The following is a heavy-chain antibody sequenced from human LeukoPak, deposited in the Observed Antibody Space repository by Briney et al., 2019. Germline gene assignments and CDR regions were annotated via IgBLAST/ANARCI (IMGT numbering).Heavy chain of an antibody. CDR3: ALAAPSYSSGAGSFDY. J-gene: IGHJ4*02. Sequence: GSLRLSCAASGFTFSRHWMSWVRQAPGKGLEWVANIKQDGGEKYYVDSVKGRFTISRDNAKNSLYLQMNSLRAEDTAVYYCALAAPSYSSGAGSFDYCGQGTLVTVSS. D-gene: IGHD6-19*01. V-gene: IGHV3-7*01. CDR2: IKQDGGEK. CDR1: GFTFSRHW.